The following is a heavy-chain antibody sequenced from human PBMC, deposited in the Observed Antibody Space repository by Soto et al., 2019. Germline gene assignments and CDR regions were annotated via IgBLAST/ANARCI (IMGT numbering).Heavy chain of an antibody. CDR3: ARDPAYQAQYGMDV. D-gene: IGHD2-2*01. J-gene: IGHJ6*02. Sequence: QVQLVESGGGVVQPGRSLRLSCIGSGFAFSKYAIHWVRQAPGKGLEWVAVTSYDGNKKDYADSVKGRFTISRDNSKNTLYLQMNSLIPDDTAVYYCARDPAYQAQYGMDVRGQGTTVTVSS. CDR1: GFAFSKYA. V-gene: IGHV3-30-3*01. CDR2: TSYDGNKK.